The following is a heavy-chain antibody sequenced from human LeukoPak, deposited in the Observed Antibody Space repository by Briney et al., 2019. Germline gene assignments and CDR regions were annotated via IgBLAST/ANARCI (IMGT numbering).Heavy chain of an antibody. CDR2: IIPIFGTA. CDR3: ASQIGGCYDSSANWFDP. Sequence: ASVKVSCKPSGGTFSSNAISWVRQAPGQGLEWMGGIIPIFGTANYAQKFQGRVTITTDESTTTAYMELSSLRSEDTAVYYCASQIGGCYDSSANWFDPWGQGTLVTVSS. J-gene: IGHJ5*02. D-gene: IGHD3-22*01. CDR1: GGTFSSNA. V-gene: IGHV1-69*05.